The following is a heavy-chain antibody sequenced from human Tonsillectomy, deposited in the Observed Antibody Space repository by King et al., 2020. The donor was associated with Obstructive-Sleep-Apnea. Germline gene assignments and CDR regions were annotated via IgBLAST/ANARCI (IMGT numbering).Heavy chain of an antibody. CDR1: GGSISSEEYY. CDR2: IYYSGST. D-gene: IGHD3-22*01. J-gene: IGHJ3*02. V-gene: IGHV4-31*03. CDR3: ARDSYYYDSSGIFDI. Sequence: PLQESGPGLVKPSQTLSLTCTVSGGSISSEEYYWSWIRQLPGKGLEWFGYIYYSGSTYYNPSLKSRVTMSLDTSKNQFSLNLTSVTAADTAVYYCARDSYYYDSSGIFDIWGQGTMVTVSS.